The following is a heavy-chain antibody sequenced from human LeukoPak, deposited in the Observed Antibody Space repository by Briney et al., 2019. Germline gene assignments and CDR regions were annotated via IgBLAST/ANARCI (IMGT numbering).Heavy chain of an antibody. CDR3: ARDTVLMVYEN. CDR1: GFPFISYG. D-gene: IGHD2-8*01. V-gene: IGHV3-23*01. Sequence: GGTLRLSYAASGFPFISYGMSWVRQAPGKGLEWVSAISGSGGSTYYADSVKGRFTISRDNAKNTLYLQMNSLRAEDTAVYYCARDTVLMVYENWGQGTLVTVSS. J-gene: IGHJ4*02. CDR2: ISGSGGST.